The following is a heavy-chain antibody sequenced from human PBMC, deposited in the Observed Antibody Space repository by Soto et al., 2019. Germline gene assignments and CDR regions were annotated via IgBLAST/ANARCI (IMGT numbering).Heavy chain of an antibody. D-gene: IGHD3-3*01. V-gene: IGHV2-5*02. CDR1: GFSLSTSGVA. Sequence: QITLKESGPTLVKPTQTLTLTCTFSGFSLSTSGVAVGWIRQAPRKAPEWLAFIFWDDDKRYSPSLENRLTITKDTSKNQVVLTMTNMDPVDTATYYCARICDFWSGYYFSDWGRGTLVTVSS. J-gene: IGHJ4*02. CDR2: IFWDDDK. CDR3: ARICDFWSGYYFSD.